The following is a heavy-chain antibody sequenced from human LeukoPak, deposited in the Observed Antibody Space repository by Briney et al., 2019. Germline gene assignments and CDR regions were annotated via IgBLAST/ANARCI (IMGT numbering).Heavy chain of an antibody. Sequence: KPSETLSLTCIVSGGSISSYYWSWIRQPPGKGLEWIGYIYYSGSTNYNPSLKSRVTISVDTSKNQFSLKLSSVTAADTAVYYCARVGKLLWFGVPLDAFDIWGQGTMVTVSS. CDR1: GGSISSYY. V-gene: IGHV4-59*01. CDR2: IYYSGST. D-gene: IGHD3-10*01. CDR3: ARVGKLLWFGVPLDAFDI. J-gene: IGHJ3*02.